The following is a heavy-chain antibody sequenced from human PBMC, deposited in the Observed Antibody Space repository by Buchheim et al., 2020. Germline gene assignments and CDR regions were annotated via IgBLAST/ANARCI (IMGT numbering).Heavy chain of an antibody. CDR2: IYYSGTT. Sequence: QLQLQQSGPGLVKSSETLSLICTVSGGSISTSTFYWAWIRQPPGKGLEYIGTIYYSGTTYYNPSLKSRVTMSIDTSKTQFSLKLSSVTAADTAVYYCARSAVDDFWSGYYYPYWGQGTL. CDR1: GGSISTSTFY. CDR3: ARSAVDDFWSGYYYPY. D-gene: IGHD3-3*01. J-gene: IGHJ4*02. V-gene: IGHV4-39*07.